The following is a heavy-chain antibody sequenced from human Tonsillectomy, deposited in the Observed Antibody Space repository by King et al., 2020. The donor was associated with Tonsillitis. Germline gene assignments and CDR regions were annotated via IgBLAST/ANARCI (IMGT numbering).Heavy chain of an antibody. CDR3: AKGLYRGDDAFDI. Sequence: VQLVESGGGVVQPGRSLRLSCAASGFTFSSYGMHWVRQAPGKGLEWVAVISYDGSNKYYADSVKGRFTISRDNSKNTLYLQMNSLRAEDTAVYDCAKGLYRGDDAFDIWGQGTMVTVSS. CDR1: GFTFSSYG. V-gene: IGHV3-30*18. D-gene: IGHD3-10*01. J-gene: IGHJ3*02. CDR2: ISYDGSNK.